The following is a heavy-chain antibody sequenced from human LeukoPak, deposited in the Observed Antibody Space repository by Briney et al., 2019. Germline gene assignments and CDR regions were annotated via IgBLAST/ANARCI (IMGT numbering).Heavy chain of an antibody. CDR1: GYTFTSYY. D-gene: IGHD5-12*01. V-gene: IGHV1-46*01. CDR2: ISPCGGNT. J-gene: IGHJ4*02. Sequence: GASVKVSCKASGYTFTSYYINWVRQAPGQGLEWMGLISPCGGNTSYAQKLQGRVTMTRDMSTSTVHMELSSLRSEDTAVYYCARNGQSGYGGDYFDYWGQGTLVTVSS. CDR3: ARNGQSGYGGDYFDY.